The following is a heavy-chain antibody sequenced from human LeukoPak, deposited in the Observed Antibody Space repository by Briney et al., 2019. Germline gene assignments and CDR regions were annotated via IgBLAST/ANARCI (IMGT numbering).Heavy chain of an antibody. CDR3: ARAIVVLPSANWFDP. V-gene: IGHV1-3*01. J-gene: IGHJ5*02. Sequence: ASVKVSCKTSGYTFTTYAIHWVRQAPGQRLEWMGWINADNGNTKYSQKFQGRVTITRDTSASTAYTEPSSLRSEDTAVYYCARAIVVLPSANWFDPWGQGTPVTVSS. D-gene: IGHD2-2*01. CDR2: INADNGNT. CDR1: GYTFTTYA.